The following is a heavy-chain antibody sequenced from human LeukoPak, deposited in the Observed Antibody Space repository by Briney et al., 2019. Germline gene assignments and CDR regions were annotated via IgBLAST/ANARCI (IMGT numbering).Heavy chain of an antibody. V-gene: IGHV4-61*02. CDR2: VHTRGNT. J-gene: IGHJ4*02. CDR1: GVSVSSGYYF. D-gene: IGHD2-15*01. CDR3: AKDSDLAYCSGGSCYGYYFES. Sequence: SQTLSLTCTVSGVSVSSGYYFWSWIRQPAGKGLEWIGRVHTRGNTNYNSALKSRFTLSIDTSTNQFSLEVSSVTAADTAVYYCAKDSDLAYCSGGSCYGYYFESWGQGTQVTVSS.